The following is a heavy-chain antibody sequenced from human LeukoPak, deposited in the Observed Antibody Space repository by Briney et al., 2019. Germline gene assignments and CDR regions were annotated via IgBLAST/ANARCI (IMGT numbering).Heavy chain of an antibody. CDR1: GFTFSNHA. Sequence: GGSLRLSCAASGFTFSNHAMNWVRQAPGQGLEWVSVIYSGGSIYYADSVKGRFTISRDNSKNTLYLQMNSLRADDTAVYYCARGDSYYYGSGTFQHWGQGTPVTVSS. D-gene: IGHD3-10*01. CDR3: ARGDSYYYGSGTFQH. V-gene: IGHV3-53*01. CDR2: IYSGGSI. J-gene: IGHJ1*01.